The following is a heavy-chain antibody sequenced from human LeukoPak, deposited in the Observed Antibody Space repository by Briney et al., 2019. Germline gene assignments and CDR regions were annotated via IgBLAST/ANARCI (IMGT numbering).Heavy chain of an antibody. Sequence: GGSLRLSCAVSGITLSNYGMSWVRKAPGKGLEWVAGMSGSGGGTNYADSVKGRFTVSRDNSTTTLYLQMKRLRAEDTAVYFCAKRSVVIRVILVGFYNEAYYFDSWGQGALVTVSS. J-gene: IGHJ4*02. V-gene: IGHV3-23*01. D-gene: IGHD3-22*01. CDR3: AKRSVVIRVILVGFYNEAYYFDS. CDR2: MSGSGGGT. CDR1: GITLSNYG.